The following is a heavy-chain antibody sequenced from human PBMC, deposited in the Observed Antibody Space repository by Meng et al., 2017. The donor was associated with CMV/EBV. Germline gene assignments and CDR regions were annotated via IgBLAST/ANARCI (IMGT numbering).Heavy chain of an antibody. V-gene: IGHV4-34*01. CDR3: TTRLVPATEYNWFDP. Sequence: VYGGSFGGSSWSWIRQPPGKGLAWIGEINHSGSTNYNPSLKSRVTISVDTSKNQFSLKLSSVTAADTAVYYCTTRLVPATEYNWFDPWGQGTLVTVSS. CDR1: GGSFGGSS. D-gene: IGHD2-2*01. J-gene: IGHJ5*02. CDR2: INHSGST.